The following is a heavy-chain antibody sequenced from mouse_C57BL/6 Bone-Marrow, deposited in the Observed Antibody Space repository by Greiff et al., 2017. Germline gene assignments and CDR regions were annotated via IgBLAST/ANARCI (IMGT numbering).Heavy chain of an antibody. CDR3: ASDGYYGGAMDY. CDR1: GYTFTSYW. D-gene: IGHD2-3*01. V-gene: IGHV1-64*01. CDR2: IHPNSGST. J-gene: IGHJ4*01. Sequence: VQLQQPGAELVKPGASVTLSCKASGYTFTSYWMHWVKQRPGQGLEWIGMIHPNSGSTNYNEKFKSKATLTVDKSSSTAYMQLSSLTSEDSAVDYCASDGYYGGAMDYWGQGTSVTVSP.